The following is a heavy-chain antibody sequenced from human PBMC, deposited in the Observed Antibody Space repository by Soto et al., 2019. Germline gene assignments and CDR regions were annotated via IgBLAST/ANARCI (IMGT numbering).Heavy chain of an antibody. Sequence: GESLKISCQSSGYTFANYWIVWVRQMPGKGLEWMGIIYPSDSTVKYSPYVQGQVTMSVDKSISTAYLQWSSLKASDAAVYYCARGNVANYFEPWGREPWSPSPQ. CDR2: IYPSDSTV. D-gene: IGHD1-7*01. CDR3: ARGNVANYFEP. V-gene: IGHV5-51*01. CDR1: GYTFANYW. J-gene: IGHJ5*02.